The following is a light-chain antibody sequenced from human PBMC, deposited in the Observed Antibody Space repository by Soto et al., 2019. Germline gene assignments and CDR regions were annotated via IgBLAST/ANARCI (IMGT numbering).Light chain of an antibody. V-gene: IGKV4-1*01. Sequence: DIVMTQSPDSLAVSLGERATINCKSSQSVLYSANNKNYLAWYQQKPGQPPKLLIYWASTRESGVPDRFSGNGSGTDFTLTISNLQAEDVAVYSCQHYFSTPALIFGGGTKVQIK. J-gene: IGKJ4*01. CDR2: WAS. CDR3: QHYFSTPALI. CDR1: QSVLYSANNKNY.